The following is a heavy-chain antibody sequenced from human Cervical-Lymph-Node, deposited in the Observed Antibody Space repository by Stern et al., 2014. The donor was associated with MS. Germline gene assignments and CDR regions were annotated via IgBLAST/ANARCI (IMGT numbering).Heavy chain of an antibody. CDR1: GYTFTSYA. V-gene: IGHV7-4-1*02. CDR2: INTKTGNP. J-gene: IGHJ6*02. CDR3: ARYRPPWFGELLYGMDV. D-gene: IGHD3-10*01. Sequence: MQLVESGSELKKPGASVKVSCKASGYTFTSYAMNWVRQAPGQGLEWMGWINTKTGNPTYAQGFTGRFVFSLDTSVSTAYLQISSLKAEDTAVYYCARYRPPWFGELLYGMDVWGQGTTVTVSS.